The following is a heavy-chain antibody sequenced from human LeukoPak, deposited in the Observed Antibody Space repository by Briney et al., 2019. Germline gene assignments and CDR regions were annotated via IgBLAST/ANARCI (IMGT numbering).Heavy chain of an antibody. Sequence: PGGSLRLSCAASGFTFSSYAMSWVRQAPGKGLEWVSGITGSGSGTYYADSVKGQFTISRDNAKNTLYLQMNSLRAEDTAVYYCARDYGSSFCYYYYMDVWGKGTTVTVSS. D-gene: IGHD6-6*01. CDR2: ITGSGSGT. V-gene: IGHV3-23*01. CDR1: GFTFSSYA. CDR3: ARDYGSSFCYYYYMDV. J-gene: IGHJ6*03.